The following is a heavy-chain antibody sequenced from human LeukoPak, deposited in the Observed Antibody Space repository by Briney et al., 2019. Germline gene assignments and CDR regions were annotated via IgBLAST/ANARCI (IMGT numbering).Heavy chain of an antibody. Sequence: SETLSLTCTVSGGSISSGGYYWSWIRQPAGKGLEWIGHIYISGSTNYNPSLKSRVTMSVDTSKNQFSLRLSSVTAADTAVYYCAREGSGSPYYFDYWGQGSLVTVSS. CDR1: GGSISSGGYY. J-gene: IGHJ4*02. D-gene: IGHD3-10*01. CDR2: IYISGST. CDR3: AREGSGSPYYFDY. V-gene: IGHV4-61*09.